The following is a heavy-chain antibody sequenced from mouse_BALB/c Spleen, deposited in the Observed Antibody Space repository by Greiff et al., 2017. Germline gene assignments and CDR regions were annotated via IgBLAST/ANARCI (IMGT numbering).Heavy chain of an antibody. CDR3: AREGYPYYYAMDY. CDR2: INPNNGGT. D-gene: IGHD2-2*01. J-gene: IGHJ4*01. V-gene: IGHV1-18*01. CDR1: GYTFTDYN. Sequence: EVQRVESGPELVKPGASVKIPCKASGYTFTDYNMDWVKQSHGKSLEWIGDINPNNGGTIYNQKFKGKATLTVDKSSSTAYMELRSLTSEDTAVYYCAREGYPYYYAMDYWGQGTSVTVSS.